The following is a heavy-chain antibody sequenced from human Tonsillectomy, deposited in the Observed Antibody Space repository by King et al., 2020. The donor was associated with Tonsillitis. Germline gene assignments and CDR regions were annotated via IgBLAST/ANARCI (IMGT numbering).Heavy chain of an antibody. CDR3: ARDDLDY. CDR2: INQDGSEK. CDR1: GFTFSSYW. J-gene: IGHJ4*02. V-gene: IGHV3-7*03. Sequence: VQLVESGGGLVQPGGSLRLSCAASGFTFSSYWMSWARQAPGKGLEWVANINQDGSEKYYVDSVKGRFTISRDNAKNSLYLQMDSLRAEDTAVFYCARDDLDYWDQGTLVTVSS.